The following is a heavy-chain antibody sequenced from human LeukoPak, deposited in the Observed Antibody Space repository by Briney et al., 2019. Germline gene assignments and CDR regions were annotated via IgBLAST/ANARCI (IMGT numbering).Heavy chain of an antibody. Sequence: PGESLKISCEGSGYRFTSYWIGWVRQMPGKGLEWMGIIYPGDSDTRYSPSFRGQVTISVDKSIGTAYLQWSSLKASDTAMYYCARQEYSTSSADNWGQGTLVTVSS. V-gene: IGHV5-51*01. CDR1: GYRFTSYW. D-gene: IGHD6-6*01. J-gene: IGHJ4*02. CDR3: ARQEYSTSSADN. CDR2: IYPGDSDT.